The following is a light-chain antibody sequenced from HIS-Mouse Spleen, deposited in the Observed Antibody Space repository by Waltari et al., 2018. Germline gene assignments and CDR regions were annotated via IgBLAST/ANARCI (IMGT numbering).Light chain of an antibody. Sequence: QSALPQPASVSGSPGQPITIPCTGTSCDVGGSTCVSRYQQHPGKAPKLMIYDVSNRPSGVSNRFSGSKSGNTASLTISGLQAEDEADYYCSSYTSSSTLVFGGGTKLTVL. CDR2: DVS. CDR3: SSYTSSSTLV. V-gene: IGLV2-14*03. CDR1: SCDVGGSTC. J-gene: IGLJ2*01.